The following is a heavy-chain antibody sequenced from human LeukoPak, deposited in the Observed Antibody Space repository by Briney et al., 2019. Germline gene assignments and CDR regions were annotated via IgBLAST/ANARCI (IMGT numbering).Heavy chain of an antibody. CDR1: GGSISSGGYS. CDR2: IYHSGSA. D-gene: IGHD4-17*01. J-gene: IGHJ5*02. V-gene: IGHV4-30-2*01. Sequence: PSQTLSPTCAVSGGSISSGGYSWSWIRQPPGKGLEWIGYIYHSGSAYYNPSLKSRVTISVDRSKNQFSLKLSSVTAADTAVYYCARVPAHYGDYSWFDPWGQGTLVTVSS. CDR3: ARVPAHYGDYSWFDP.